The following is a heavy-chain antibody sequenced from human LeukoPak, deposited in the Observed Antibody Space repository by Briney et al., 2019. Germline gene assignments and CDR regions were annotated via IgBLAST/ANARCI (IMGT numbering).Heavy chain of an antibody. CDR1: GDSVSSNSAA. CDR3: ARDSSSWYGPPNWFDP. D-gene: IGHD6-13*01. J-gene: IGHJ5*02. Sequence: SQTLSLTCAISGDSVSSNSAAWNWIRQSPSRGLEWLGRTYYRPKWYNDYAVSVKSRITINPDTSKNQFSLQLNSVTPEDTAVYYCARDSSSWYGPPNWFDPWGQGTLVTVSS. V-gene: IGHV6-1*01. CDR2: TYYRPKWYN.